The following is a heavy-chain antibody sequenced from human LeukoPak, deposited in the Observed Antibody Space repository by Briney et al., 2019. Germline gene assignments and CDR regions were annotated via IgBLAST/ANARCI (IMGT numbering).Heavy chain of an antibody. J-gene: IGHJ6*02. V-gene: IGHV3-53*01. D-gene: IGHD3-3*01. CDR3: ARGVSMDV. CDR1: GFTFANDR. Sequence: GGSLRLSCAASGFTFANDRMSWVRQAPGKGLEWVSTVYGGGNTAYADSVKGRFTISRDNAKNSLYLQMNSLRAEDTAVYYCARGVSMDVWGQGTTVTVSS. CDR2: VYGGGNT.